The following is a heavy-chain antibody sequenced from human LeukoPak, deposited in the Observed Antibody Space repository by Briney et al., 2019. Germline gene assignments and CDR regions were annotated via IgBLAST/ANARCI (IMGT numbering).Heavy chain of an antibody. D-gene: IGHD3-3*01. Sequence: SETLSLTCTVSGGSISSSSYYWGWIRQPPGKGLEWIGSFYYSGSTYYNPSLKSRVTISVDTSKIQFSLKLSSVTTADTAVYYCARHTFGVVITNFDYWGQGTLVTVSS. CDR3: ARHTFGVVITNFDY. CDR2: FYYSGST. CDR1: GGSISSSSYY. V-gene: IGHV4-39*01. J-gene: IGHJ4*02.